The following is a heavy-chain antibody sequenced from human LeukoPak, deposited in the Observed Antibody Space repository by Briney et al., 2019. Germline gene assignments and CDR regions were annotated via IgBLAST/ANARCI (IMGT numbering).Heavy chain of an antibody. J-gene: IGHJ5*02. CDR3: ARDPLARYYDSSGYYYPTFDP. CDR2: INPNSGGT. CDR1: GYTFTSYY. Sequence: GASVKVSCKASGYTFTSYYMHWVRQAPGQGLEWMGRINPNSGGTNYAQKFQGRVTMTRDTSISTAYMELSRLRSDDTAVYYCARDPLARYYDSSGYYYPTFDPWGQGTLVTVSS. D-gene: IGHD3-22*01. V-gene: IGHV1-2*06.